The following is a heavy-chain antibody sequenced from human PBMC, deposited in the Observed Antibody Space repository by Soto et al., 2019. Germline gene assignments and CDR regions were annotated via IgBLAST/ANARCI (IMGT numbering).Heavy chain of an antibody. V-gene: IGHV4-39*01. D-gene: IGHD5-12*01. CDR2: IYYSGST. CDR3: ARTPYSVYAFDY. J-gene: IGHJ4*02. Sequence: TPTASGLPIGSDSKYRWCMHQPPGKGLEWIGSIYYSGSTYYNPSLKSRVTISVDTSKNQFSLKLSSVTAADSALYYCARTPYSVYAFDYLGQGTLDTVSP. CDR1: GLPIGSDSKY.